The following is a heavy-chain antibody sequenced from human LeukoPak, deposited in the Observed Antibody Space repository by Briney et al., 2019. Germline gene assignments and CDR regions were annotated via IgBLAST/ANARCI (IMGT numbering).Heavy chain of an antibody. V-gene: IGHV3-7*02. D-gene: IGHD3-10*01. J-gene: IGHJ4*02. CDR3: AKCGSGSSFDY. Sequence: QPGGSLRLSCAASGFTFSSYWMSWVRQTPGKGLEWVAHLNQDGSERYYVDSVKGRFTISRENAKNSLYLQMNSLRAEDTAVYYCAKCGSGSSFDYWGQGILVTVSS. CDR1: GFTFSSYW. CDR2: LNQDGSER.